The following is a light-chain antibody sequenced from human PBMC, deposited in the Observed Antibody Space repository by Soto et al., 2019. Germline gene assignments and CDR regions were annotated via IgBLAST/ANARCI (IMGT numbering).Light chain of an antibody. V-gene: IGKV3-15*01. Sequence: IVMTQSPATLSVSPGERATLSCRSSQSVRRNFAWYQQKPGQAPRLLIYGASASATGIPAMFSGSGSGTEFTLTISSLQSEDFAVYYCQQYNNWTPYTFGQGTRLEIK. CDR1: QSVRRN. CDR2: GAS. J-gene: IGKJ2*01. CDR3: QQYNNWTPYT.